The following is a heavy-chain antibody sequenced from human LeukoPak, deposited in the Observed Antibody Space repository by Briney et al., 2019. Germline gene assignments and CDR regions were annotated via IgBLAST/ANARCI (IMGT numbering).Heavy chain of an antibody. CDR3: AKDGNWARFEN. CDR2: IEYSGGSA. Sequence: HPGGSLRLSCIVSGFTLSSYEMSWIRQAPGKGLEWVASIEYSGGSAYYADSVKGRFSISREDSKNTLYLQLNSLRAEDTAAYYCAKDGNWARFENWGQGTLVTVSS. J-gene: IGHJ4*02. V-gene: IGHV3-23*01. D-gene: IGHD7-27*01. CDR1: GFTLSSYE.